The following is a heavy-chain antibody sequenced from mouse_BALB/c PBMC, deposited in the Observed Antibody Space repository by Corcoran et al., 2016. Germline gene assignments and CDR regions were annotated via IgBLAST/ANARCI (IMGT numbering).Heavy chain of an antibody. CDR1: GYTFSSYW. CDR2: ILPGSGST. CDR3: ARHYGSSYEFAY. J-gene: IGHJ3*01. V-gene: IGHV1-9*01. D-gene: IGHD1-1*01. Sequence: QVQLQQSGAELMKPGASVKISCKATGYTFSSYWIEWVKQRPGHGLEWIGEILPGSGSTNYNEKFKGKATFTADTSSNTAYMQLSSLSSEDSAVYYCARHYGSSYEFAYWGQGTLVTVSA.